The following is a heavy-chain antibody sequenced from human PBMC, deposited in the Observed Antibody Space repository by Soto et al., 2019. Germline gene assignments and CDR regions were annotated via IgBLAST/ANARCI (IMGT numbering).Heavy chain of an antibody. CDR2: INPSGGST. J-gene: IGHJ4*02. V-gene: IGHV1-46*01. CDR3: ARVSGSYHY. Sequence: XXVKVSCKASGYTFTSYYMHWVRQAPGQGLEWMGIINPSGGSTSYAQKFQGRVTMTRDTSTSTVYMEMSSLRSEDTAVYYCARVSGSYHYWGQGTLVTVSS. CDR1: GYTFTSYY. D-gene: IGHD1-26*01.